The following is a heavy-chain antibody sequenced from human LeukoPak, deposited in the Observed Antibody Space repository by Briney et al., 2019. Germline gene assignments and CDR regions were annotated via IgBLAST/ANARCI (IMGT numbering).Heavy chain of an antibody. D-gene: IGHD6-13*01. CDR3: ARLGSIAAAGTPDY. Sequence: PGGSLRLSCAASGFTLSSYWMHWVRQAPGKGLVWVSRINSEGTSTSYAASVKGRFTISRDNAENTLYLQMNSLRGEDTAVYYCARLGSIAAAGTPDYWGQGTLVTVSS. CDR2: INSEGTST. J-gene: IGHJ4*02. V-gene: IGHV3-74*01. CDR1: GFTLSSYW.